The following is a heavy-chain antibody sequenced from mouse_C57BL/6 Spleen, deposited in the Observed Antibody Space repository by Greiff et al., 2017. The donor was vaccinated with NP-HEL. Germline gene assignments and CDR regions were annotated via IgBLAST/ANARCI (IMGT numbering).Heavy chain of an antibody. CDR2: IYPGDGDT. D-gene: IGHD1-1*01. J-gene: IGHJ4*01. Sequence: VQVVESGPELVKPGASVKISCKASGYAFSSSWMNWVKQRPGKGLEWIGRIYPGDGDTNYNGKFKGKATLTADKSSSTAYMQLSSLTSEDSAVYFCARLLRSPYAMDYWGQGTSVTVSS. V-gene: IGHV1-82*01. CDR3: ARLLRSPYAMDY. CDR1: GYAFSSSW.